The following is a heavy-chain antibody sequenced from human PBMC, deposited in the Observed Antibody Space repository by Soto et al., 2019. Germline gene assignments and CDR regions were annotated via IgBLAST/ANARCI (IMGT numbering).Heavy chain of an antibody. CDR3: ARNMITFGWTPTSSEWDFGMDV. D-gene: IGHD3-16*01. CDR2: IDPSGSYT. CDR1: GYTFSNNW. V-gene: IGHV5-10-1*01. J-gene: IGHJ6*02. Sequence: ESLKISCQGSGYTFSNNWISWVRQKPGKGLEWMGKIDPSGSYTDYSPSFQGHVSLSVDKSVSTAYLQWSSLKASDSAIYYCARNMITFGWTPTSSEWDFGMDVWGHGTTDTVS.